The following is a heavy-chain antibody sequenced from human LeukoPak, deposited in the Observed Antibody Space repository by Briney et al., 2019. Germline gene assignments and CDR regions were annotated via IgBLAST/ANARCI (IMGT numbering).Heavy chain of an antibody. Sequence: ASVKASCKASGYTFTSYYMHWVRQAPGQGLEWMGIINPSGGSTSYAQKFQGRVTMTRDMSTSTVYMELSSLRSEDTAVYYCARAKDYYDSSGYTPFDYWGQGTLVTVSS. CDR3: ARAKDYYDSSGYTPFDY. D-gene: IGHD3-22*01. J-gene: IGHJ4*02. V-gene: IGHV1-46*01. CDR2: INPSGGST. CDR1: GYTFTSYY.